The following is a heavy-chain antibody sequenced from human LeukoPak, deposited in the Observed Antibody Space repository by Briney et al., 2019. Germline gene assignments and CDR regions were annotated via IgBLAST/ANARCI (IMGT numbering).Heavy chain of an antibody. D-gene: IGHD2-15*01. CDR2: INHSGST. J-gene: IGHJ6*02. Sequence: SETLSLTCAVYGGSFSGYYWSWIRQPPGKGLEWIGEINHSGSTNCNPSLKSRVTISVDTSKNQFSLKLSSVTAADTAVYYCARALCCSGGSCLDVWGQGTTVTVSS. CDR1: GGSFSGYY. CDR3: ARALCCSGGSCLDV. V-gene: IGHV4-34*01.